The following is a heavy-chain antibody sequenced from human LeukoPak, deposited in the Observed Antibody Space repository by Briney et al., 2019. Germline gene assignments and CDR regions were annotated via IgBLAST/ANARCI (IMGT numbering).Heavy chain of an antibody. Sequence: SETLSLTCSVSGGSMKNSFWSWIRQPPGKGLEWIGYVSDTGITNSNPSLKSRVTFSIDTSKDQFYLKLRSATAADTALYFCARNRFQLSGAYWFDPWGRGTLVTVSS. CDR3: ARNRFQLSGAYWFDP. CDR1: GGSMKNSF. D-gene: IGHD2/OR15-2a*01. CDR2: VSDTGIT. J-gene: IGHJ5*02. V-gene: IGHV4-59*01.